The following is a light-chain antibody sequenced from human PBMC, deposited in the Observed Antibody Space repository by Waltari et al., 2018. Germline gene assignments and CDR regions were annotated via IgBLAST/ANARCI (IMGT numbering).Light chain of an antibody. CDR2: GAS. CDR1: QSVSTS. CDR3: QQYSNWPLT. J-gene: IGKJ4*01. Sequence: EIVLTQSPATLSLSPGERATLSCRASQSVSTSLAWYQQKPGQAPRFLISGASSRATGIPDRFSGGGSGTDFPLTSSSLEPEDFAAYYCQQYSNWPLTFGGGTKVEIK. V-gene: IGKV3-11*01.